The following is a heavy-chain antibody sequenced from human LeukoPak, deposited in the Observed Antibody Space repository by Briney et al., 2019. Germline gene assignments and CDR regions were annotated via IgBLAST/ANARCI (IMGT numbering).Heavy chain of an antibody. V-gene: IGHV4-61*01. Sequence: SETLSLTCTVSGGSISSSSYYWSWIRQPPGKGLEWIGYIYYSGSTNYNPSLKSRVTISVDTSKNQFSLKLSSVTAADTAVYYCARGAYYYGSGSENWFDPWGQGTLVTVSS. J-gene: IGHJ5*02. CDR3: ARGAYYYGSGSENWFDP. D-gene: IGHD3-10*01. CDR2: IYYSGST. CDR1: GGSISSSSYY.